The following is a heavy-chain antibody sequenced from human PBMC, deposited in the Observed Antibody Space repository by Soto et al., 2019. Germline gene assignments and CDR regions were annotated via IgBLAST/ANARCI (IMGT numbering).Heavy chain of an antibody. CDR3: ARYSGKYQGPIDY. Sequence: GGSLRLACAASGFAFSHYGIHGVRQAPGKGLAWLAVISYDGSNKHYADSVKGRFTVSRDNSKNTLYLQMNSLRAEDTAVYFCARYSGKYQGPIDYWGQGTLVTVSS. CDR1: GFAFSHYG. J-gene: IGHJ4*02. V-gene: IGHV3-30*03. CDR2: ISYDGSNK. D-gene: IGHD1-26*01.